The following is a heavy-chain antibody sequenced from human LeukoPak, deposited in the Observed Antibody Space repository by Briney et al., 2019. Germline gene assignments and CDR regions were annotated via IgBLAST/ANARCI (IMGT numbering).Heavy chain of an antibody. J-gene: IGHJ5*02. CDR1: GGSFSGYY. Sequence: SETLSLTCAVYGGSFSGYYWSWIRQPPGKGLEWSGEINHSGSTNYNPSLKSRVTISVDTSKNQFSLKLSSVTAADTAVYYCARAQGYCSSTSCYGFGWFDPWGQGTLVTVSS. V-gene: IGHV4-34*01. CDR2: INHSGST. CDR3: ARAQGYCSSTSCYGFGWFDP. D-gene: IGHD2-2*01.